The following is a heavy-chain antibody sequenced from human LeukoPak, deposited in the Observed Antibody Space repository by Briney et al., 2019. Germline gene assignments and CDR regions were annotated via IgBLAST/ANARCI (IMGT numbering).Heavy chain of an antibody. V-gene: IGHV1-46*01. CDR1: GYTFARHY. CDR2: INPSGGST. J-gene: IGHJ5*02. CDR3: ARGGHYDSSGSFDP. D-gene: IGHD3-22*01. Sequence: GASVKVSCKASGYTFARHYIHWVRQAPGQGLEWMGIINPSGGSTRYAQKFQGRVTMTRDTSTSTVYKELSSLRSDDTAVYYCARGGHYDSSGSFDPWGQGTLVTVSS.